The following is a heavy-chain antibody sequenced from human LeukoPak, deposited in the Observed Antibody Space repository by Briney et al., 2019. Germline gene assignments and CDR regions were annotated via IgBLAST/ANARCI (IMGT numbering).Heavy chain of an antibody. J-gene: IGHJ6*03. Sequence: SETLSLTCTVSGGPISSYYWSWIRQPPGKGLEWIGYIYYSGSTNYNPSLKSRVTMSVDKSKNQLSLKLSSVTAADTAVYYCATTYDYRYYMDVWGKGTTVTVSS. V-gene: IGHV4-59*12. CDR2: IYYSGST. CDR1: GGPISSYY. D-gene: IGHD5-12*01. CDR3: ATTYDYRYYMDV.